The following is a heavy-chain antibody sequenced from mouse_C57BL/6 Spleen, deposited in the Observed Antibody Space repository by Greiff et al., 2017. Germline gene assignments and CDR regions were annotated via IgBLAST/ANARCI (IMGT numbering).Heavy chain of an antibody. Sequence: EVQLQQSGPELVKPGASVKIPCKASGYTFTDYNMDWVKQSHGKSLEWIGDINPNNGGTIYNQKFKGKATLTVDKSSSTAYMELRSLTSEDTAVYYCARSPYYYGSSYYFDYWGQGTTLTVSS. CDR3: ARSPYYYGSSYYFDY. V-gene: IGHV1-18*01. CDR1: GYTFTDYN. CDR2: INPNNGGT. D-gene: IGHD1-1*01. J-gene: IGHJ2*01.